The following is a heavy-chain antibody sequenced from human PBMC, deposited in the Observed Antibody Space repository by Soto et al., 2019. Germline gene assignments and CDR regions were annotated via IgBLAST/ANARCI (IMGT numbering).Heavy chain of an antibody. Sequence: PSETLSLTCTVSGGSISSYYWSWIRQPPGKGLEWIGYIYYSGSTNYNPSLKSRVTISVDTSKNQFSLKLSSVTAADTAVYYCAREYCTNGVCWFDYWGQGTLVTV. D-gene: IGHD2-8*01. CDR2: IYYSGST. CDR1: GGSISSYY. J-gene: IGHJ4*02. CDR3: AREYCTNGVCWFDY. V-gene: IGHV4-59*12.